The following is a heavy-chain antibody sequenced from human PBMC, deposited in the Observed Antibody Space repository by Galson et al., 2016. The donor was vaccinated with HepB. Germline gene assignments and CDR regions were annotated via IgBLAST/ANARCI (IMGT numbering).Heavy chain of an antibody. D-gene: IGHD6-13*01. Sequence: SLRLSCADSGFTFSSYWTHWVRQAPGKGLLWVSRISGDGNSTSYADSLTGRFTISRDNAQNTLYLQLNSLRGEDTAVYYCTRAVYSSSWLLYYGMDVWGQGTTVSVSS. J-gene: IGHJ6*02. V-gene: IGHV3-74*01. CDR2: ISGDGNST. CDR1: GFTFSSYW. CDR3: TRAVYSSSWLLYYGMDV.